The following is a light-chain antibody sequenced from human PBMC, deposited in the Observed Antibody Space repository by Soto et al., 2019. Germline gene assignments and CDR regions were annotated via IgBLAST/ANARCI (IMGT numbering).Light chain of an antibody. V-gene: IGKV1-5*01. CDR2: DAS. CDR1: QGISSY. J-gene: IGKJ1*01. Sequence: IQMTQSPSSLSASVGDRVTITCRASQGISSYLAWYQQKPGKAPKLLIYDASSLESGVPSRFSGSGSGTEFTLTISSLQPDDFATYYCQQYNSYSWTFGQGTKVDIK. CDR3: QQYNSYSWT.